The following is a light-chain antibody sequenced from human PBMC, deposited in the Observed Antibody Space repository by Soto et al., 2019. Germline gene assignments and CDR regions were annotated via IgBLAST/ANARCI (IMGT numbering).Light chain of an antibody. CDR3: QEYIQWPPGM. CDR1: QSVSSS. Sequence: EIVMTQSPATLSVSPRERATLSCRASQSVSSSLAWYQQKPGQAPRLLIFGASTRATGIPARFSGSGSGTEFTLTISSLQSEDFAVYYCQEYIQWPPGMFGPGTKVDIK. CDR2: GAS. V-gene: IGKV3-15*01. J-gene: IGKJ1*01.